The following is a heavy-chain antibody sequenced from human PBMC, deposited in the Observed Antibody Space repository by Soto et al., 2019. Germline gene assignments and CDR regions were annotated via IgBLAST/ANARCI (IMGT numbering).Heavy chain of an antibody. Sequence: GSLRLSCTASGFTFGDYAMSWFRQAPGKGLEWVGFIRSKAYGGTTEYAASVKGRFTISRDDSKSIAYLQMNSLKTEDTAVYYCTRDPVLEYCSGGSCYSDYYYGMDVWGQGTTVTVSS. CDR3: TRDPVLEYCSGGSCYSDYYYGMDV. V-gene: IGHV3-49*03. CDR2: IRSKAYGGTT. D-gene: IGHD2-15*01. J-gene: IGHJ6*02. CDR1: GFTFGDYA.